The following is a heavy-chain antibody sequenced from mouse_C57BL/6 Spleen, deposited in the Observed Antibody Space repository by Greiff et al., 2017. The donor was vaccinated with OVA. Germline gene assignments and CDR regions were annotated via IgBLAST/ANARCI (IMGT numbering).Heavy chain of an antibody. CDR3: ARRDGKGPYAMDY. V-gene: IGHV1-53*01. CDR1: GYTFTSYW. D-gene: IGHD2-1*01. J-gene: IGHJ4*01. Sequence: QVHVKQSGPELVKPGASVKLSCKASGYTFTSYWMHWVKQRPGQGLEWIGNINPSNGGTNYNEKFKSKATLTVDKSSSTAYMQLSSLTSEDSAVYYCARRDGKGPYAMDYWGQGTSVTVSS. CDR2: INPSNGGT.